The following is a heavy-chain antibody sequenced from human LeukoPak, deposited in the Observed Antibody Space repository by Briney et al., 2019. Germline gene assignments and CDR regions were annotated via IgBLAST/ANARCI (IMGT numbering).Heavy chain of an antibody. Sequence: SETLSLTCAVYGGSFSGYYWSWIRQPPGKGLEWIEYIYYSGSTNYNPSLKSRVTISVDTSKNQFSLKLSSVTAADTAVYYCARTYSSGWYSRLPSTFDIWGQGTMVTVSS. CDR1: GGSFSGYY. CDR3: ARTYSSGWYSRLPSTFDI. J-gene: IGHJ3*02. D-gene: IGHD6-19*01. V-gene: IGHV4-59*08. CDR2: IYYSGST.